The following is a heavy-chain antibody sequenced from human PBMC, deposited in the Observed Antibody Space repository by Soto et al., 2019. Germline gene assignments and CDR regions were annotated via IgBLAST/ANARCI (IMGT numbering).Heavy chain of an antibody. CDR3: ARHYVAWAAMVTHNYYYGMDD. D-gene: IGHD5-18*01. J-gene: IGHJ6*02. Sequence: GESLKISCKGSGYSFTSYWISWVRQMPGKGLEWMGRIDPSDSYTNYSPSFQGHVTISADKSISTAYLQWSSLKASDTAMYYCARHYVAWAAMVTHNYYYGMDDWGQETTVTVSS. CDR2: IDPSDSYT. CDR1: GYSFTSYW. V-gene: IGHV5-10-1*01.